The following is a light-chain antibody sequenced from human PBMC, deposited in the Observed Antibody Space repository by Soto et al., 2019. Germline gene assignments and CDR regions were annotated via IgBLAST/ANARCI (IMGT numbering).Light chain of an antibody. J-gene: IGKJ2*01. CDR2: GTS. CDR1: RGVGTSY. CDR3: QQYGRSPL. V-gene: IGKV3-20*01. Sequence: ENVLTQSPGTLSLSPGETASLSCRASRGVGTSYLAWYQQKPGQAPRLLLYGTSNRAPGIPDRFSGSGSGIDLTLTIRGLEPEDFAVYFCQQYGRSPLFGQGTKLEIK.